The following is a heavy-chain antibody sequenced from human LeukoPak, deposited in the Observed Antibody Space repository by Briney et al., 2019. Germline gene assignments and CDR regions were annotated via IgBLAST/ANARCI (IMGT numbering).Heavy chain of an antibody. J-gene: IGHJ4*02. V-gene: IGHV1-2*04. D-gene: IGHD6-25*01. CDR1: GYTFTGYY. Sequence: VASVSASGKASGYTFTGYYMHWVRQAPGQGLEWMGWINPNSGGTNFAQKFQGWVTMTRDTSISTAYMDLSRLRSDDTAVYYCVRDASSGSRNFDFWGQGPMVLVSS. CDR3: VRDASSGSRNFDF. CDR2: INPNSGGT.